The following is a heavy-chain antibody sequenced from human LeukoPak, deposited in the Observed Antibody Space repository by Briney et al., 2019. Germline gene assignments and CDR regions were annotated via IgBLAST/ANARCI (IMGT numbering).Heavy chain of an antibody. CDR2: ISGTGDNT. CDR3: ANWIGHPIRYMDV. Sequence: GGTLRLSCAASEFTFGIYGMSWVRQAPGKGLEWVSAISGTGDNTYYADSVKGRFTISRDNFKNTLYLQMNSLTVEDTAIYYCANWIGHPIRYMDVWGKGTTVAISS. CDR1: EFTFGIYG. D-gene: IGHD2-2*03. J-gene: IGHJ6*03. V-gene: IGHV3-23*01.